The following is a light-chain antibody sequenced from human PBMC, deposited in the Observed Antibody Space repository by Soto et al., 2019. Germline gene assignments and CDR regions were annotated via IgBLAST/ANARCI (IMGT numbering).Light chain of an antibody. CDR1: ITDVGSSNY. CDR3: SSYTTTSTWV. CDR2: DVS. Sequence: QSALTQPASVSGSPGQSITISCTGTITDVGSSNYVSWYKQHPGKAPKLMLYDVSNRPSGVSNRFSGSKSGNTASLTIAGLQAEDEADYYCSSYTTTSTWVFGGGTKLTVL. J-gene: IGLJ2*01. V-gene: IGLV2-14*01.